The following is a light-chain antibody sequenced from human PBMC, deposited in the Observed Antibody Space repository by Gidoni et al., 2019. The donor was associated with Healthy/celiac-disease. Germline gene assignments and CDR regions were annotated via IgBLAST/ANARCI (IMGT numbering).Light chain of an antibody. CDR3: SSYTSSSTLV. J-gene: IGLJ2*01. Sequence: QSALTQPASVSGSPGQSIPISCTGTSSDLGGYNYVSWYQQHPGKAPKLMIYEVSNRPSGVSNRFSGSKSGNTASLTISGLQAEDEADYYCSSYTSSSTLVFGGGTKLTVL. CDR1: SSDLGGYNY. V-gene: IGLV2-14*01. CDR2: EVS.